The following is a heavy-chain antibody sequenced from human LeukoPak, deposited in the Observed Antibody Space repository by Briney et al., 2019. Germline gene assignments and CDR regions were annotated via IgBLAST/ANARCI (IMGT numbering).Heavy chain of an antibody. CDR2: ISYDGSNK. V-gene: IGHV3-30-3*01. Sequence: GGSLRLSCAASGFTFSSYTMHWVRQAPGKGLEWVAVISYDGSNKYYADSVKGRFTISRDNSKNTLYLQMNSLRAEDTAVYYCARDHGVWGLGTTVTVSS. CDR1: GFTFSSYT. CDR3: ARDHGV. J-gene: IGHJ6*02.